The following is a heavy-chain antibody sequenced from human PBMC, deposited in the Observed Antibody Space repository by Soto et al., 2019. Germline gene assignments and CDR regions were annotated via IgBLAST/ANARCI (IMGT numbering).Heavy chain of an antibody. Sequence: EVQLLESGGGLVQPGGSLRLSCAATGFTFSNYAMTWVRQSPGKGLEWVSAISYSGGSTYYADSVKGRFTISRDNSKKTLYLQMNSLRAEDTAVYYCAGRGYDTSGDWGQGTLVTVSS. CDR1: GFTFSNYA. CDR3: AGRGYDTSGD. V-gene: IGHV3-23*01. D-gene: IGHD3-22*01. J-gene: IGHJ4*02. CDR2: ISYSGGST.